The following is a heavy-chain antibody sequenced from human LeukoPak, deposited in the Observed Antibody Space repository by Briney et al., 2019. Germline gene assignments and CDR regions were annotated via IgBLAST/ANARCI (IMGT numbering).Heavy chain of an antibody. CDR2: ISYDGSNK. CDR3: AKVPFHGTGVVTVSYYGMDV. Sequence: PGRPLRLSCAASGFTFSSYGMHWVRQAPGKGLEWVAVISYDGSNKYYADSVKGRFTISRDNSKNTLYLQMNSLRAEDTAVYYRAKVPFHGTGVVTVSYYGMDVWGQGTTVTVSS. J-gene: IGHJ6*02. D-gene: IGHD3-3*01. V-gene: IGHV3-30*18. CDR1: GFTFSSYG.